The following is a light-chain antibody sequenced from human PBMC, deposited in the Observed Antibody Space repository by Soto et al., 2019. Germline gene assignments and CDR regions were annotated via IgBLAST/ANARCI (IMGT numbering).Light chain of an antibody. CDR1: QSISVS. V-gene: IGKV1-5*01. J-gene: IGKJ5*01. Sequence: KMTQSPSTLSASVGDTVTITCRASQSISVSLAWYQQKPGKAPNLLIYDASKLAKGVTSRFSGSGSDTDFSFIITSLQREDLATYYCQQYYGLPPLTFGQGTRLEIK. CDR2: DAS. CDR3: QQYYGLPPLT.